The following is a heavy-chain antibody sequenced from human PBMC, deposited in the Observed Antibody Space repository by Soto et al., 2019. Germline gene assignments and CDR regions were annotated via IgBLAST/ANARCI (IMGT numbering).Heavy chain of an antibody. D-gene: IGHD5-12*01. Sequence: HPAGSLRLSCAASGFTFSSYAVTWVRQAPGKGLEWVSAMSGSDGRTYYADSVKGRFTISRDKSKNMVYLQMSSLRAEDTAVYYCTKHLRDGYGGGAFDLWGRGTLVTVSS. CDR1: GFTFSSYA. CDR2: MSGSDGRT. J-gene: IGHJ2*01. V-gene: IGHV3-23*01. CDR3: TKHLRDGYGGGAFDL.